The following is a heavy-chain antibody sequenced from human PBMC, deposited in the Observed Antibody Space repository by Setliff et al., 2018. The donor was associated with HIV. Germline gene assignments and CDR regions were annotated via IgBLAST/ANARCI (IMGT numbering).Heavy chain of an antibody. CDR3: ARAHIGIAARLYAGDYYYYYMDV. CDR1: GGSISSHY. V-gene: IGHV4-59*11. Sequence: PSETLSLTCTVSGGSISSHYWSWIRQPPGKGLEWIGYIYYSGSTNYNPSLKSRVTISVDTSKNQFSLKLSSVTAADTAVYYCARAHIGIAARLYAGDYYYYYMDVWGKGTTVTVSS. CDR2: IYYSGST. J-gene: IGHJ6*03. D-gene: IGHD6-6*01.